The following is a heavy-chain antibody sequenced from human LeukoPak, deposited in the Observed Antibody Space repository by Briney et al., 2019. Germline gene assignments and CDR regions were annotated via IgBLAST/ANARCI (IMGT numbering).Heavy chain of an antibody. CDR3: ARGDCSSTSCYNIDY. V-gene: IGHV1-2*06. CDR1: GYTFTGYY. D-gene: IGHD2-2*02. J-gene: IGHJ4*02. Sequence: ASVKVSCKASGYTFTGYYMHWVRQAHGQGLEWMGRINPNSGGTNYAQKFQGRVTMTRDTSISTAYMELSRLRSDDTAVYYCARGDCSSTSCYNIDYWGQGTLVTVSS. CDR2: INPNSGGT.